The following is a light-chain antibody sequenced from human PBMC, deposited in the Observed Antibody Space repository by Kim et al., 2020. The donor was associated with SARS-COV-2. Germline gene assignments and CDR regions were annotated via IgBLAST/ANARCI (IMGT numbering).Light chain of an antibody. CDR1: QSITRS. J-gene: IGKJ2*01. V-gene: IGKV1-39*01. CDR3: QQSYSTPYT. Sequence: DIQMTQSPSSLSASVGDRVTITCRASQSITRSLDWYRQKPGKAPKLLIYAASSLQAGVPSRISGSGSGTDFALTISSVQPEDFATYYCQQSYSTPYTFGQGTKLEI. CDR2: AAS.